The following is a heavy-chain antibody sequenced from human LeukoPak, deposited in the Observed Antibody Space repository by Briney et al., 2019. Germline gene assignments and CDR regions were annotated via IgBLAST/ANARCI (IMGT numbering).Heavy chain of an antibody. J-gene: IGHJ6*04. CDR1: GYTFTSYG. CDR2: ISAYNGNT. D-gene: IGHD2-15*01. Sequence: ASVKVSCKASGYTFTSYGISWVRQAPGQGLEWMGWISAYNGNTNYAQKHQGRVNMTTDTSTSTAYMELRSLRSDDTAVYYCARVGSGRVVAATSYYYYYGMDVWGKGTTVTVSS. CDR3: ARVGSGRVVAATSYYYYYGMDV. V-gene: IGHV1-18*04.